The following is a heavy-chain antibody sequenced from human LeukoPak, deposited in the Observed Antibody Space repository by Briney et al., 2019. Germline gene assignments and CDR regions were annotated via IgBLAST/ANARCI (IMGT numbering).Heavy chain of an antibody. Sequence: PSETLSLTCTVSGSSISSGSDYWSWIRQPAGKGLEWIGRIYTSGSTNYNPSLKSRVTISVDTSKNQFSLKLSSVTAADTAVYYCARDGPYYDFWSGYYRRAFDIWGQGTMVTVSS. CDR2: IYTSGST. CDR1: GSSISSGSDY. J-gene: IGHJ3*02. D-gene: IGHD3-3*01. CDR3: ARDGPYYDFWSGYYRRAFDI. V-gene: IGHV4-61*02.